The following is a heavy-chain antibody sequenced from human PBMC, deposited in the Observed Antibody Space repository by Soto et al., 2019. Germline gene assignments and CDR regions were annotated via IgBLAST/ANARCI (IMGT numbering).Heavy chain of an antibody. V-gene: IGHV3-23*01. D-gene: IGHD3-22*01. Sequence: GGSLRLSCAASGFTFSSYAMSWVRQAPGKGLEWVSAISGSGGSTYYADSVKGRFTISRDNSKNTLYLQMNSLRAEDTAVYYCAKEPGARGYYPLLYFDYWGQGTLVTVSS. CDR2: ISGSGGST. CDR1: GFTFSSYA. J-gene: IGHJ4*02. CDR3: AKEPGARGYYPLLYFDY.